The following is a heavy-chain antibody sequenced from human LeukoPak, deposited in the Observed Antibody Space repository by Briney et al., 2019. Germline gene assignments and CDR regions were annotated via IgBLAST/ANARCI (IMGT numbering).Heavy chain of an antibody. CDR3: TRDIGPVAGTSWYCDS. V-gene: IGHV3-49*04. D-gene: IGHD1-1*01. CDR2: IRSKAYGETT. Sequence: GGSLRLSCTASGFNFGDYSMSWVRQAPGKGLEWVGFIRSKAYGETTEYAASVRGRFAISRDDSKSIAYLQMNSLQTEDTAVYYCTRDIGPVAGTSWYCDSWGQGTLVTVSS. CDR1: GFNFGDYS. J-gene: IGHJ4*02.